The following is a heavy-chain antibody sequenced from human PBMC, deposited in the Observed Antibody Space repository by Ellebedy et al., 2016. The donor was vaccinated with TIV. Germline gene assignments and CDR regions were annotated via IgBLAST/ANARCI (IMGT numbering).Heavy chain of an antibody. D-gene: IGHD3-22*01. CDR3: AKDRRKYYYDHTGQGGYYGMDV. Sequence: GGSLRLXXVASGITFEDYGMHWVRQVPGKGLEWVSGISWNSGSIGYADSVKGRFTISRDNVKKSLFLQMNSLRTEDTALYYCAKDRRKYYYDHTGQGGYYGMDVWGQGTTVTVSS. CDR1: GITFEDYG. CDR2: ISWNSGSI. J-gene: IGHJ6*02. V-gene: IGHV3-9*01.